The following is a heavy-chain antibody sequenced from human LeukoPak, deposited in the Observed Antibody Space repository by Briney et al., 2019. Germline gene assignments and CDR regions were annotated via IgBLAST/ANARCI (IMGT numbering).Heavy chain of an antibody. D-gene: IGHD5-18*01. CDR1: GYTFTGYY. J-gene: IGHJ4*02. V-gene: IGHV1-2*02. Sequence: ASVKVSCKASGYTFTGYYMHWVRQAPGQGLEWMGWINPDSGGTNYAQKFQARVTMTRDTSISTAYMELNRLTSDDTAVYHCARDRSPAPGRSYGRGHFDYWGQGTLVTVSS. CDR2: INPDSGGT. CDR3: ARDRSPAPGRSYGRGHFDY.